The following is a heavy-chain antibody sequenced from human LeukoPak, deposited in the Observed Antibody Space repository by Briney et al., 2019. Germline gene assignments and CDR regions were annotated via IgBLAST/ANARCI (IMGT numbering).Heavy chain of an antibody. V-gene: IGHV4-39*01. J-gene: IGHJ5*02. CDR2: IYYSGST. Sequence: PSETLSLTCTVSGGSISSSSYYWGWIRQPPGKGLEWIGSIYYSGSTYYNPSFKSRVTISVDASKNQFSLKLSSVTAADTAVYYCASRHCSSTSCYTSWFDPWGQGTLVTVSS. CDR3: ASRHCSSTSCYTSWFDP. CDR1: GGSISSSSYY. D-gene: IGHD2-2*02.